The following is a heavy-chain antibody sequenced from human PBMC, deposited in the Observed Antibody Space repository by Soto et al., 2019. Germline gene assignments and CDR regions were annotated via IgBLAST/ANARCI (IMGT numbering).Heavy chain of an antibody. V-gene: IGHV2-5*02. CDR1: GFSLSTSGVG. Sequence: QITLKESGPTLVKPTQPLTLTCTFSGFSLSTSGVGVGWIRQPPGRALEWLALIYWDDDKRYSPSLKSRLTITKDASKNQVVRTMTNVDPVDTATYYCARGTGGGNSCYFDYWGQGTLVTVSS. D-gene: IGHD2-21*02. CDR3: ARGTGGGNSCYFDY. CDR2: IYWDDDK. J-gene: IGHJ4*02.